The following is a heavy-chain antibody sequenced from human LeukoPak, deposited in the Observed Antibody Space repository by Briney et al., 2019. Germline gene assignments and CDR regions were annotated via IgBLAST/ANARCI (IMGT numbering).Heavy chain of an antibody. CDR1: GFSFSNSA. D-gene: IGHD4-23*01. J-gene: IGHJ3*02. Sequence: SVKVSCKSSGFSFSNSAVQWVRQARGQRLEWIGWIIVGSGTTNYAQSLQGRLTITRDMSTNTAYMELSSLRSDDTAVYYCAAERYGGISDCCNFEIWGQGTMVTVSS. CDR3: AAERYGGISDCCNFEI. V-gene: IGHV1-58*01. CDR2: IIVGSGTT.